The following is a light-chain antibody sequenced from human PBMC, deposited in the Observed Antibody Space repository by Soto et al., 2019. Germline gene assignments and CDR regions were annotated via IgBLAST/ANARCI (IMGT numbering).Light chain of an antibody. Sequence: QSVLTQPASVSGSPGQSITISCTGTSSDVGGYNYVSWYQHHPGKAPKLIIYDVTSRPSGVSIRFSGSKSDNTASLTISGLQPEDEADYHCSSYTTSNTRQIVFGTGTKVTDL. CDR1: SSDVGGYNY. V-gene: IGLV2-14*03. CDR2: DVT. J-gene: IGLJ1*01. CDR3: SSYTTSNTRQIV.